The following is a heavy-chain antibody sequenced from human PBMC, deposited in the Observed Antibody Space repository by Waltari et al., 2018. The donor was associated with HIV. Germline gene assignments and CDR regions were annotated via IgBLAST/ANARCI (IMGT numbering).Heavy chain of an antibody. CDR3: ARASISPRWFGSPGDY. J-gene: IGHJ4*02. CDR2: INPSGGST. V-gene: IGHV1-46*01. CDR1: GYTLTSHY. D-gene: IGHD3-10*01. Sequence: HVQVAHSAAAVKEPGASVRDSCKSSGYTLTSHYMNWVRQAPGQGLEWMGIINPSGGSTSYAQKFQGRVTMTRDTSTSTVYMELSSLRSEDTAVYYCARASISPRWFGSPGDYWGQGTLVTVSS.